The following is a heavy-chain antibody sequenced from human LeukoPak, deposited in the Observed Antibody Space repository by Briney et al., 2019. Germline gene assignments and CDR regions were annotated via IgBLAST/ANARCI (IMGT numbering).Heavy chain of an antibody. V-gene: IGHV3-23*01. CDR1: GFTFSSYA. J-gene: IGHJ3*02. D-gene: IGHD2-2*01. CDR3: AKGLRPGPPSDAFDI. CDR2: ISGSGGSI. Sequence: GGSLRLSCAASGFTFSSYAMSWVRQALGKGLEWVSAISGSGGSIYYADSVKGRFTISRDNSKSTLYLQMNSLRAEDTAVYYCAKGLRPGPPSDAFDIWGQGTMVTVSS.